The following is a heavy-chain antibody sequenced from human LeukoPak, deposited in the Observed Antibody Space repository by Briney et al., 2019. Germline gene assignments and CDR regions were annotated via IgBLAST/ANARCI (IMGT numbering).Heavy chain of an antibody. J-gene: IGHJ4*02. CDR1: GFTFSSYA. V-gene: IGHV3-30-3*01. D-gene: IGHD3-10*01. CDR3: ARSSRVRLFDY. Sequence: PGGSLRLSCAASGFTFSSYAMHWVRQAPGKGVEWVAVISYDGSNKYYADSVKGRFTISRDNSKNTLYLQMNSLRAEDTAVYYCARSSRVRLFDYWGQGTLVTVSS. CDR2: ISYDGSNK.